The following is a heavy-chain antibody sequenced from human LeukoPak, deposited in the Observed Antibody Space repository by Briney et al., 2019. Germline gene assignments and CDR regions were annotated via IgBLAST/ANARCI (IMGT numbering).Heavy chain of an antibody. D-gene: IGHD2-15*01. CDR2: TSSIDAGT. CDR3: ARAPVTACRGVYGLPFDY. J-gene: IGHJ4*02. CDR1: GFPLSSYA. Sequence: GGSLRLSCAASGFPLSSYAMSWVRQAPGKGLEWVSATSSIDAGTYYADSVRGRFTISRDNSKNTLYLQMNSVRVEETGVYYCARAPVTACRGVYGLPFDYWGQGTLVTVSS. V-gene: IGHV3-23*01.